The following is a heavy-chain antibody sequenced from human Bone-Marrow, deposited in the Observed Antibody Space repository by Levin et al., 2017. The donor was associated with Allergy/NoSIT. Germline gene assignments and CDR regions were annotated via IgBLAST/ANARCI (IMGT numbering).Heavy chain of an antibody. Sequence: GESLNISCSGFGYDFTNYWIGWVRQMPGKGLELMGIIYPGDSDTTYSPSFRGQVTISADKSISTTYLQWTSLKASDTAIYYCARLYSGDYADYWGQGTLVTVSS. CDR2: IYPGDSDT. D-gene: IGHD4-23*01. CDR3: ARLYSGDYADY. V-gene: IGHV5-51*01. CDR1: GYDFTNYW. J-gene: IGHJ4*02.